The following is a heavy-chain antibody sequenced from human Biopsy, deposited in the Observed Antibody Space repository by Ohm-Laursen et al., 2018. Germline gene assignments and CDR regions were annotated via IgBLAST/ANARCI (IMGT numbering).Heavy chain of an antibody. D-gene: IGHD3-22*01. CDR1: GDSFNGYY. Sequence: SETLSLTCAVHGDSFNGYYWSWIRQTPGKGLEWIGEINHSGRTNYNPSLKSRVTISVDTSKNQFSLTLRSVTAADTAVYYCVRGVDYYDPYHYYALDVWGQGTTVTVSS. J-gene: IGHJ6*02. CDR3: VRGVDYYDPYHYYALDV. CDR2: INHSGRT. V-gene: IGHV4-34*01.